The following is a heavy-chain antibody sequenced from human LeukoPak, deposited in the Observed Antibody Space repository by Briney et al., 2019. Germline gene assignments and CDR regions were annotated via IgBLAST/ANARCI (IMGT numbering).Heavy chain of an antibody. CDR2: ISAYNGNT. D-gene: IGHD4-17*01. CDR3: ARDSVYGDYDY. CDR1: GYTFSSYG. Sequence: ASVKVSCKTSGYTFSSYGIGWVRQAPGQGLEWMGWISAYNGNTNYAQKLQGRVTMTTDTSTSTAYMELRSLRSDDTAVYYCARDSVYGDYDYWGQGTLVTVSS. J-gene: IGHJ4*02. V-gene: IGHV1-18*01.